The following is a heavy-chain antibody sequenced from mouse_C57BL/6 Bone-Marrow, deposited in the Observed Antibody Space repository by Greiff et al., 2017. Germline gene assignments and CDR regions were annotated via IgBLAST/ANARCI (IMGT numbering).Heavy chain of an antibody. CDR1: GYTFTSYW. D-gene: IGHD1-1*01. V-gene: IGHV1-52*01. CDR2: IDPSDSET. CDR3: ARYTDGSSYDY. Sequence: VQLQQPGAELVRPGSSVKLSCKASGYTFTSYWMHWVKQRPIQGLEWIGNIDPSDSETHYNQKFKDKATLTVDKSSSTAYMQLSSLTSEDSAVYYCARYTDGSSYDYWGQGTTLTVSS. J-gene: IGHJ2*01.